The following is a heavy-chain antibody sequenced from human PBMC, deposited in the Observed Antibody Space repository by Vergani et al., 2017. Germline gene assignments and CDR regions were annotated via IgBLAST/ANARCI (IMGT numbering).Heavy chain of an antibody. CDR1: GFTFSSYG. CDR2: IWYDGSNK. Sequence: QVQLVESGGGVVQPGRSLRLSCAASGFTFSSYGMHWVRQAPGKGLEWVAVIWYDGSNKYYADSVKGRFTISRDNSKNTLYLQMNSLRAEDTAVYYCAREGYYYYYMYVWGKGTSVTVSS. J-gene: IGHJ6*03. CDR3: AREGYYYYYMYV. V-gene: IGHV3-33*01.